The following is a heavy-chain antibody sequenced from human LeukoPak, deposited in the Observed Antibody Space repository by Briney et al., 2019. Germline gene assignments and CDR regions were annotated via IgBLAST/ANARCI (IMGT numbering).Heavy chain of an antibody. D-gene: IGHD3-22*01. Sequence: GGSLRLSCAASGFTVSSNYMSWVRQAPGKGLEWVAVMYSAGHTYYAGSVRGRFTISRDTSTNTLSLPMNSLRAEDTAECYCARARCDTCGYGSWGQGTLVTVSS. CDR1: GFTVSSNY. CDR3: ARARCDTCGYGS. V-gene: IGHV3-66*02. CDR2: MYSAGHT. J-gene: IGHJ5*02.